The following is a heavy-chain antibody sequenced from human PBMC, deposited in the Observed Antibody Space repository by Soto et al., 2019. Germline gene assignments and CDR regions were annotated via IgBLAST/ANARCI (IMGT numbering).Heavy chain of an antibody. V-gene: IGHV4-39*01. CDR3: ARRRVINVWFGEQRVFKGWFDP. CDR1: GGSISSSSYY. Sequence: QLQLQESGPGLVKPSETLSLTCTVSGGSISSSSYYWGWIRQPPGKGLEWIGSIYYSGSTYYNPSLKSRVTISVDTSKNQFSLKLSSVSGADTAVYYCARRRVINVWFGEQRVFKGWFDPWGQGTLVTVSS. J-gene: IGHJ5*02. D-gene: IGHD3-10*01. CDR2: IYYSGST.